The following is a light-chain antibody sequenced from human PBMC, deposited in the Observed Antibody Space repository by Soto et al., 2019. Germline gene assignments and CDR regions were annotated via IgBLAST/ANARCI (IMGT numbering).Light chain of an antibody. V-gene: IGKV3-15*01. CDR2: GAS. Sequence: EIVMTQSPATLSVSPGERATLSCRASQSVSSEIVWYQQKPGQAPRLLIYGASTRATGIPARFSGSGSGTEFTLTISSLQSEDFAVYYCQQYNNWPRTFGQGTKVEMK. J-gene: IGKJ1*01. CDR1: QSVSSE. CDR3: QQYNNWPRT.